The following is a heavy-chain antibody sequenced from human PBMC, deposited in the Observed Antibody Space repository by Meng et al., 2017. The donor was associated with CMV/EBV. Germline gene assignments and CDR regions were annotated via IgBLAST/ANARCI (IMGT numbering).Heavy chain of an antibody. D-gene: IGHD1-26*01. V-gene: IGHV1-18*04. Sequence: ASVKVSCKASGYTFTGYYMHWVRQAPGQGLEWMGWISAYNGNTNYAQKLQGRVTMTTDTSTSTAYTELRSLRSDDTAVYYCARDDLKYSGSYSTDYWGQGTLVTVSS. CDR2: ISAYNGNT. J-gene: IGHJ4*02. CDR3: ARDDLKYSGSYSTDY. CDR1: GYTFTGYY.